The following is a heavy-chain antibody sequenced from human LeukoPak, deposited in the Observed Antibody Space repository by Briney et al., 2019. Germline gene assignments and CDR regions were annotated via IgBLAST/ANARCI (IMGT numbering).Heavy chain of an antibody. D-gene: IGHD3-10*01. CDR3: ARGPYYGSGSYYTY. V-gene: IGHV1-8*01. CDR2: MNPNSGNT. Sequence: ASVKVSCKASGYTFISYDINWVRQATGQGLEWMGWMNPNSGNTGYAQKFQGRVTMTRNTSIRTAYMELSSLRSDDTAVYYCARGPYYGSGSYYTYWGQGTLVTVSS. J-gene: IGHJ4*02. CDR1: GYTFISYD.